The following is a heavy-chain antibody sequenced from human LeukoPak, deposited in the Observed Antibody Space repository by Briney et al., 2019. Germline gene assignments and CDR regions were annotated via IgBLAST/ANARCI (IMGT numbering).Heavy chain of an antibody. Sequence: GGSLRLSCAASGFTFSSYAMSWVRQSPGKGLEWVSGISCGSGTTYYAFYADSVKGRVTVSRDNSKHTLYLQMNSLRAEDTAVYYCAKFYDILTGYFDYWGQGTLVTVPS. CDR3: AKFYDILTGYFDY. CDR2: ISCGSGTT. V-gene: IGHV3-23*01. CDR1: GFTFSSYA. J-gene: IGHJ4*02. D-gene: IGHD3-9*01.